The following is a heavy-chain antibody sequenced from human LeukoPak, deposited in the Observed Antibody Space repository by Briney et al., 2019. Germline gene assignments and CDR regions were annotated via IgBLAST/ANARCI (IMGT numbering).Heavy chain of an antibody. CDR3: TTGIVVVPAATSSVDY. J-gene: IGHJ4*02. CDR2: IKSKTDGGTT. D-gene: IGHD2-2*01. Sequence: GGSLRLSCAASGFTFSNAWMSWVRQAPGKGLEWVGRIKSKTDGGTTDYAAPVKGRFTISRDDSKNTLYLQMNSLKTEDTAVYYCTTGIVVVPAATSSVDYWGQGTLVTVSS. CDR1: GFTFSNAW. V-gene: IGHV3-15*01.